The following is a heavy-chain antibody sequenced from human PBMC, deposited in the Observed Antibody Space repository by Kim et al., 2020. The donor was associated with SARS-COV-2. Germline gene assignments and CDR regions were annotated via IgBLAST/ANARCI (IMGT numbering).Heavy chain of an antibody. J-gene: IGHJ4*02. V-gene: IGHV4-4*02. Sequence: PSLKSRVTISVDKSKTQFSLKLSSVTAADTAVYYCASLIVVVPAATPRGDYWGQGTLVTVSS. CDR3: ASLIVVVPAATPRGDY. D-gene: IGHD2-2*01.